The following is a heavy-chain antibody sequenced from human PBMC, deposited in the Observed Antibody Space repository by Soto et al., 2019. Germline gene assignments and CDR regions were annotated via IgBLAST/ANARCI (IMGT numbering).Heavy chain of an antibody. CDR2: IIPIFGTA. CDR1: GGTFSIYA. J-gene: IGHJ6*02. Sequence: GASVKVSCKASGGTFSIYAIIWVRQAPGQGLEWMGGIIPIFGTANYAQKFQGRVTITADESTSAAYMELSSLRSEDTAVYYCARARVGNSGYYGGGYYYYGMDVWGQGTTVTVSS. CDR3: ARARVGNSGYYGGGYYYYGMDV. V-gene: IGHV1-69*13. D-gene: IGHD3-22*01.